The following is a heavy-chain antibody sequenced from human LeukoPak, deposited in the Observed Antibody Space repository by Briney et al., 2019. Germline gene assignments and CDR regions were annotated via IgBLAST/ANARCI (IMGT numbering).Heavy chain of an antibody. CDR3: ATLAYYYDSSGYYGYYFDY. Sequence: ASVKVSCKVSGYTLTELSMHWVRQAPGKGLEWMGGFDPEDGETIYAQEFQGRVTMTEDTSTDTAYMELSSLRSEDTAVCYCATLAYYYDSSGYYGYYFDYWGQGTLVTVSS. CDR1: GYTLTELS. D-gene: IGHD3-22*01. J-gene: IGHJ4*02. CDR2: FDPEDGET. V-gene: IGHV1-24*01.